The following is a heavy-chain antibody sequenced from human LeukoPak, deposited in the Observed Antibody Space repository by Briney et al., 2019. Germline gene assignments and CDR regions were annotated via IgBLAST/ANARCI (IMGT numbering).Heavy chain of an antibody. J-gene: IGHJ4*02. CDR3: ARGRAVTGSTVIDY. CDR2: ISSDGGNR. V-gene: IGHV3-30-3*01. Sequence: GGSLRRSCAASGFTFSSYAMHWVRRAPGKALEWVATISSDGGNRYYSDSVKGRFTISRDNSKNTLYLQMNSLRPEDTAVFHCARGRAVTGSTVIDYWGQGTLVTVSS. CDR1: GFTFSSYA. D-gene: IGHD6-19*01.